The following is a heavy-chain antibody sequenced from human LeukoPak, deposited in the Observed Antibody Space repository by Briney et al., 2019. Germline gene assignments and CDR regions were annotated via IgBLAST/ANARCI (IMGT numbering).Heavy chain of an antibody. CDR1: GGSFSGYY. J-gene: IGHJ4*02. CDR3: ARVLTLFRGGFDY. D-gene: IGHD3-10*01. CDR2: INHSGST. Sequence: SETLSLTCAVYGGSFSGYYWSWIRQPPGKGLEWIGEINHSGSTNYNPSLKSRVTISVDTSKNQFSLKLSSVTAADTAVYYCARVLTLFRGGFDYWGQGTLVTVSS. V-gene: IGHV4-34*01.